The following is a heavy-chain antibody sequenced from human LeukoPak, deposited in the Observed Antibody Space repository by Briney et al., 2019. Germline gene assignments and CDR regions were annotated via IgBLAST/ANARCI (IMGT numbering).Heavy chain of an antibody. CDR3: ARDTPYDILTGYYLYYFDY. V-gene: IGHV1-18*01. J-gene: IGHJ4*02. CDR2: ISAYNGNT. CDR1: GYTFTSYG. D-gene: IGHD3-9*01. Sequence: GASVQVSCKASGYTFTSYGISWVRQAPGQGLEWMGWISAYNGNTNYAQKLQGRVTMTTDTSTSTAYMELRSLRSDDTAVYYCARDTPYDILTGYYLYYFDYWGQGTLVTVSS.